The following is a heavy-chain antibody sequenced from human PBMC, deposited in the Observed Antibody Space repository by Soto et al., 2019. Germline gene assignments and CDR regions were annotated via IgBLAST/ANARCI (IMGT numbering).Heavy chain of an antibody. V-gene: IGHV3-53*01. Sequence: GSLRLPCVPSGLTVSTNYMSWVRPAPGKGLEWVSLIYSCGSTYYADSVKGRFTISSDNSKNTLYLQMNSLRAEDTAVYYCARRSSGYPYYFEYWGQGTLVTVSS. J-gene: IGHJ4*02. CDR1: GLTVSTNY. D-gene: IGHD3-22*01. CDR2: IYSCGST. CDR3: ARRSSGYPYYFEY.